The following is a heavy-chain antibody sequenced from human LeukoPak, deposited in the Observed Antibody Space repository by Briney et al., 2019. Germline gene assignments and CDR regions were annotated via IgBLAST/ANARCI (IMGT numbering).Heavy chain of an antibody. Sequence: GGSLRLSCAASGFTFSSYWMHWVRQAPGKGLVWVSRINSDGSSTSYADSVKGRFTISRDNAKNTLYLQMNSLRAEDTAVYYCARDQSPPGIAVAGIDYWGQGTLVTVSP. J-gene: IGHJ4*02. CDR2: INSDGSST. CDR3: ARDQSPPGIAVAGIDY. CDR1: GFTFSSYW. D-gene: IGHD6-19*01. V-gene: IGHV3-74*01.